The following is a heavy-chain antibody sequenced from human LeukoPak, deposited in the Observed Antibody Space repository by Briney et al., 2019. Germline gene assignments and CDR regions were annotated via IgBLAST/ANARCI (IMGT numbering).Heavy chain of an antibody. V-gene: IGHV4-4*07. CDR2: IYTSGST. Sequence: SETLSLTCTVSGGSISSYYWSWIRQPAGRGLEWIGRIYTSGSTNYNPSLKSRVTMSVDTSKNQFSLKLSSVTAADTAVYYCARGDWNYGGNYFDYWGQGTLVTVSS. D-gene: IGHD1-7*01. J-gene: IGHJ4*02. CDR3: ARGDWNYGGNYFDY. CDR1: GGSISSYY.